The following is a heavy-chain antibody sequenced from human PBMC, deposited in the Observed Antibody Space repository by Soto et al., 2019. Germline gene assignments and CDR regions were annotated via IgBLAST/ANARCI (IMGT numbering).Heavy chain of an antibody. D-gene: IGHD2-15*01. CDR3: ARPQRGYCSGGSCYPEAFDI. V-gene: IGHV1-69*02. J-gene: IGHJ3*02. Sequence: QVQLVQSGAEVKKPGSSVKVSCKASGGTFSSYTISWVRQAPGQGLEWMGRLIPILGIANYAQKFQGRVTITAAKSTSTAYMELRRLRSEETAVYYCARPQRGYCSGGSCYPEAFDIWGQGTMVTVSS. CDR1: GGTFSSYT. CDR2: LIPILGIA.